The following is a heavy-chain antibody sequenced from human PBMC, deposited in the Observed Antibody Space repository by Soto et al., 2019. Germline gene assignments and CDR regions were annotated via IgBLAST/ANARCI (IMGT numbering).Heavy chain of an antibody. Sequence: ASVKVSCKASGYTFTNYGISWVRQAPGQGLEWMGWISAYNGNTNYAQILQGRVTMTIDTSTSTAYMELRSLTSDDTAVYYCARGANDYGDFDDAFDIWGQGTMVTVSS. J-gene: IGHJ3*02. CDR2: ISAYNGNT. V-gene: IGHV1-18*01. CDR1: GYTFTNYG. CDR3: ARGANDYGDFDDAFDI. D-gene: IGHD4-17*01.